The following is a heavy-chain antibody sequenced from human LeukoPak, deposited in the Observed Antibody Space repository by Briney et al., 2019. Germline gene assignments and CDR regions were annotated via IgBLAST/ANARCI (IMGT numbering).Heavy chain of an antibody. CDR3: ARRLTQYDCFDP. Sequence: SQTLSLTCAISGDSVSSNSVTWNWIRQSPSRGLEWLGRTYYRSTWYNDYAVSVRGRITVNPDTSKNQFSLHLNSVTPEGTAVYYCARRLTQYDCFDPWGQGILVTVSS. D-gene: IGHD2-2*01. CDR2: TYYRSTWYN. V-gene: IGHV6-1*01. J-gene: IGHJ5*02. CDR1: GDSVSSNSVT.